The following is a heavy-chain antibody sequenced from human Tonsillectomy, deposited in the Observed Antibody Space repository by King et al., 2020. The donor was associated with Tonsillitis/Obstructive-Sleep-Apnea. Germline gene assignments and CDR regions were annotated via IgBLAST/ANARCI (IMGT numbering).Heavy chain of an antibody. V-gene: IGHV3-30*18. J-gene: IGHJ4*02. D-gene: IGHD2-2*01. Sequence: VQLVQSGGGVVQPGRSLRLSCAASGFTFSSYGMHWVRQAPGKGLEWVAVISYDGSNKYYADSVKGRFTISRDNSKNTLYLQMNSLRAEDTAVYYCAKEQAQLLRNWGQGTLVTVSS. CDR2: ISYDGSNK. CDR3: AKEQAQLLRN. CDR1: GFTFSSYG.